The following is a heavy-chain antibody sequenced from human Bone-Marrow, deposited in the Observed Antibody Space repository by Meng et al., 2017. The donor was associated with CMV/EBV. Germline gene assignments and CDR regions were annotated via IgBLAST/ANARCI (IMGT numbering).Heavy chain of an antibody. Sequence: GGSLRLSCAVSGFTFSSYGMHWVRQAPGKGLEWVAIIWYDGSNKYYADSVKGRFTISRDNSKNTLYLQMSSLRAEDTAVYYCAKDRIFGEVGYFDYWGQGTLVTVSS. V-gene: IGHV3-30*02. D-gene: IGHD3-3*02. CDR1: GFTFSSYG. CDR2: IWYDGSNK. CDR3: AKDRIFGEVGYFDY. J-gene: IGHJ4*02.